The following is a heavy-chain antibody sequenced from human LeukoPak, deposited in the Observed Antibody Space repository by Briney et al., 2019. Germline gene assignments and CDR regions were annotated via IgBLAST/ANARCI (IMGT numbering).Heavy chain of an antibody. CDR2: IYYSGNT. V-gene: IGHV4-39*01. CDR1: GGSISGSDYY. J-gene: IGHJ4*02. Sequence: PSETLSLTCTVSGGSISGSDYYWTWIRQPPGKGLEWIASIYYSGNTLYNPSLKSRVTMSVDTSKNQFSLKLSSVTATDTAIFYCARHKDCAXITHCHFDYWGQGILVTVSS. D-gene: IGHD2-21*01. CDR3: ARHKDCAXITHCHFDY.